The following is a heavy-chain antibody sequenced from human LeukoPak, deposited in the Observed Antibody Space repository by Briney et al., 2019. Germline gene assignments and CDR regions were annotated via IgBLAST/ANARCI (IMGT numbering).Heavy chain of an antibody. V-gene: IGHV3-48*02. CDR2: ISSSSSTI. J-gene: IGHJ4*02. CDR3: AREGASSFFVDSFPDY. D-gene: IGHD6-6*01. Sequence: PGGSLRLSCAASGFTFSSYSMNWVRQAPGKGLEWVSYISSSSSTIYYADSVKGRFTISRDNAKNSLYLQMNSLRDEDTAVYYCAREGASSFFVDSFPDYWGQGTLVTVSS. CDR1: GFTFSSYS.